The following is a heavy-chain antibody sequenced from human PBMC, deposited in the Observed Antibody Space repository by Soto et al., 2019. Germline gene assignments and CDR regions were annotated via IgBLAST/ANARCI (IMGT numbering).Heavy chain of an antibody. V-gene: IGHV1-69*13. Sequence: SVKVSCKASGGTFSSYAISWVRQAPGQGLEWMGGIIPIFGTANYAQKFQGRVTITADESTSTAYMELSSLRSEDTAVYYCARDRDYYDSSGTTPYGMDVWGQGTTVTVSS. D-gene: IGHD3-22*01. J-gene: IGHJ6*02. CDR3: ARDRDYYDSSGTTPYGMDV. CDR1: GGTFSSYA. CDR2: IIPIFGTA.